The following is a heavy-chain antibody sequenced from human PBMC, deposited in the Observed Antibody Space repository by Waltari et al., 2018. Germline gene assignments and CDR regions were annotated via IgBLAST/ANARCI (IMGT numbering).Heavy chain of an antibody. D-gene: IGHD6-19*01. V-gene: IGHV4-59*08. CDR3: ARHDSSGWNYYYYYGMDV. J-gene: IGHJ6*02. CDR2: IYYSGST. Sequence: QVQLQESGPGLVKPSETLSLTCTVSGGSIRSYSWRCILQPPGKGLEWIGYIYYSGSTNYNPSLKSRVTISVDTSKNQFSLKLSSVTAADTAVYYCARHDSSGWNYYYYYGMDVWGQGTTVTVSS. CDR1: GGSIRSYS.